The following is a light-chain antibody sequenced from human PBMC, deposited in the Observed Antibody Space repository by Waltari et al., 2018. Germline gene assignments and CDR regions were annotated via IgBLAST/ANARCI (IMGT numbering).Light chain of an antibody. J-gene: IGLJ3*02. Sequence: VSGSPGQSVTISCTGSTGNVAVYNYVSWYQQHPGKAPKLIIYDVTQRPSGVPDRFSGSKSANTASLTISGLQTEDEADYYCCSYAGSYTWMFGGGTKVTV. CDR2: DVT. CDR1: TGNVAVYNY. CDR3: CSYAGSYTWM. V-gene: IGLV2-11*03.